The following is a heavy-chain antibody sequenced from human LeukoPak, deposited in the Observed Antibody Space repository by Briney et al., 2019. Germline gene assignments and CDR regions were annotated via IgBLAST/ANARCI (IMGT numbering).Heavy chain of an antibody. Sequence: GGSLRLSCAASRFTFSSYAMSWLRQTPQKGLEWVSGISVTGDITYYADSVKGRFTIARDNSRTTLYLQLNSLRADETAVYYCAKSHITRYPLQYYFDLWGQGAQVIVSS. CDR1: RFTFSSYA. CDR3: AKSHITRYPLQYYFDL. J-gene: IGHJ4*02. V-gene: IGHV3-23*01. CDR2: ISVTGDIT. D-gene: IGHD2-21*01.